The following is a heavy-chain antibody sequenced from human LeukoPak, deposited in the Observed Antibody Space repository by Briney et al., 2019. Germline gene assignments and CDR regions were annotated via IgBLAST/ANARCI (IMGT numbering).Heavy chain of an antibody. V-gene: IGHV1-2*02. J-gene: IGHJ3*02. CDR1: GYTFTGYY. D-gene: IGHD6-6*01. CDR3: ARDRNSGSSLDI. Sequence: ALVTVSCKASGYTFTGYYIHWVRQAPGQALEWMGWIYPYSGDTNYAQNFQGRVTMTRDTSISTAYMELSSLKSDDTAVYYCARDRNSGSSLDIWGQGTMLTVSS. CDR2: IYPYSGDT.